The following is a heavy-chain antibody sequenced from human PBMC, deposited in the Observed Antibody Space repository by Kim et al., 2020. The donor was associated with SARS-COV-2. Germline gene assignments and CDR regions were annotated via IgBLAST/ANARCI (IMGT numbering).Heavy chain of an antibody. CDR3: AKDSLYCSGGSCLGYGMDV. CDR2: ISGSGGST. CDR1: GFTFSSYA. Sequence: GGSLRLSCAASGFTFSSYAMSWVRQAPGKGLEWVSVISGSGGSTYYADSVKGRFTISRDNSKNTLYLQMNSLRAEDTAVYYCAKDSLYCSGGSCLGYGMDVWGQGTRVTVS. J-gene: IGHJ6*02. V-gene: IGHV3-23*01. D-gene: IGHD2-15*01.